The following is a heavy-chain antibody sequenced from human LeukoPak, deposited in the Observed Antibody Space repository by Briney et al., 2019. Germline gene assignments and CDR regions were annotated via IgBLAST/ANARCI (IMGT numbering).Heavy chain of an antibody. D-gene: IGHD1-14*01. CDR3: ASRYEGASYYYYGMDV. J-gene: IGHJ6*02. CDR1: GFTLSSTY. V-gene: IGHV3-66*01. CDR2: IYGGTST. Sequence: GSLRLSCAGSGFTLSSTYMSWVRQAPGKGLEWVSVIYGGTSTYYADSVKGRFTISRDDSRNTLYLQMSSLRAEDTAVYYCASRYEGASYYYYGMDVWGQGTTVTVSS.